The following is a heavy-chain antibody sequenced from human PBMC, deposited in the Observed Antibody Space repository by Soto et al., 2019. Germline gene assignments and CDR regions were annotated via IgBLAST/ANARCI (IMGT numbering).Heavy chain of an antibody. V-gene: IGHV4-30-4*08. Sequence: LSLTCSVSGASISSSDYYWSWIRQPPGKGLEWIGYIYYSGDTSYNPSLKSRVTISIDTSKNQFSLKLSSVTAADTAVYYCARDGYRYYYYGMDVWGQGTTVTVSS. J-gene: IGHJ6*02. CDR2: IYYSGDT. CDR3: ARDGYRYYYYGMDV. D-gene: IGHD1-1*01. CDR1: GASISSSDYY.